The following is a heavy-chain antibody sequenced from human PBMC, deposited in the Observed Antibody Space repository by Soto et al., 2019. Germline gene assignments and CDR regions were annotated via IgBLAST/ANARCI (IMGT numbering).Heavy chain of an antibody. CDR2: SYYIGTT. V-gene: IGHV4-31*11. CDR1: GGSFSGYY. J-gene: IGHJ4*02. D-gene: IGHD3-10*01. CDR3: ARDHLLSGTFDY. Sequence: SETLSLTCAVYGGSFSGYYWSWIRQHPGKGLEWIGYSYYIGTTYYNPSLKSRATILVDTSNNQFSLKLTSVTAADTAVYYCARDHLLSGTFDYWGQGALVTVS.